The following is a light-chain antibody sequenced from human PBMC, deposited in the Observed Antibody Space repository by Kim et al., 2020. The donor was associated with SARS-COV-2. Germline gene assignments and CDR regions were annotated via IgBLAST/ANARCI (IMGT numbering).Light chain of an antibody. J-gene: IGLJ2*01. V-gene: IGLV1-47*01. CDR1: SSNIGSNY. CDR3: AAWDDSLSGVV. Sequence: GQSVTISCSGSSSNIGSNYVYWYQQLPGTAPKLLIYRNNQRPSGVPDRFSGSKSGTSASLAISGLRSEDEADYYCAAWDDSLSGVVFGGGTKLTVL. CDR2: RNN.